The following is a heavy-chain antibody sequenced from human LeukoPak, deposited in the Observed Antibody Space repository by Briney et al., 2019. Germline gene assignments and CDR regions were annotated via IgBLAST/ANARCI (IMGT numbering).Heavy chain of an antibody. CDR1: GFTLSDSG. V-gene: IGHV3-73*01. D-gene: IGHD3-22*01. CDR3: TSSPRDSIGYYIYDY. J-gene: IGHJ4*02. CDR2: IRSKANSYAT. Sequence: GGSLRLSCTASGFTLSDSGIHWVRQASGKGLEWVGRIRSKANSYATAYAASLKGRLTISRDDSKNTAYLQMDSLKTEDTAVYYCTSSPRDSIGYYIYDYWGQGTLVTVSS.